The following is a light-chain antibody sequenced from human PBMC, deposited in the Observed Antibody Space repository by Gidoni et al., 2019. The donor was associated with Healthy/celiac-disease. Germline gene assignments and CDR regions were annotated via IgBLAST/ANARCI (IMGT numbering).Light chain of an antibody. CDR1: RGHSSYA. V-gene: IGLV4-69*01. Sequence: QLVLTQSPSASAYLGASVKLTFTLSRGHSSYAIAWHQQQPEKGPRYLMKLNSDGSHSTGDGIPDRFSGSSSGAERYLTISSLQSDDEADYYCQTWGTGVFGGGTKLTVL. CDR3: QTWGTGV. CDR2: LNSDGSH. J-gene: IGLJ3*02.